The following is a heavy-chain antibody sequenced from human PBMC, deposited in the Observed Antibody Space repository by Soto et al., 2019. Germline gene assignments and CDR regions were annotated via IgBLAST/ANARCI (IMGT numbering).Heavy chain of an antibody. Sequence: SETLSLTCAVYGGFLCESYCTWIRQPPEKGLDWTGEINHVGGTNYKPSLKSRVTMSVDTSQNQFSLRLISVTAADTAMYFCVRIRYQLPSSVLWLDPLRQGTLVTVST. D-gene: IGHD3-16*01. CDR2: INHVGGT. CDR1: GGFLCESY. V-gene: IGHV4-34*01. J-gene: IGHJ5*02. CDR3: VRIRYQLPSSVLWLDP.